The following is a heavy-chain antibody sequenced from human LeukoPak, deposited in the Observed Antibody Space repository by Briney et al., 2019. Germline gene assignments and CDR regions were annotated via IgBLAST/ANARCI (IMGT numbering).Heavy chain of an antibody. CDR3: ARHFAGATPNWFDP. J-gene: IGHJ5*02. CDR2: IYPGDSDT. Sequence: GESLKISCKGSGYSFTSYWFAWVRQMPGKGLGGMGIIYPGDSDTSYSPSFQGQVTISADKSIRTAYLQWSSLKASDTAMYYCARHFAGATPNWFDPWGQGTLVTVSS. V-gene: IGHV5-51*01. CDR1: GYSFTSYW. D-gene: IGHD1-26*01.